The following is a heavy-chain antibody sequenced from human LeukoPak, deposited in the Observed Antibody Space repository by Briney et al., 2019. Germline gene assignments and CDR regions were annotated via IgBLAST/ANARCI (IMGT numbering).Heavy chain of an antibody. Sequence: PGGSLRLSCAASGFTLSSHDMYWVRQATGEGLEWVLGVGTAGDTHYADCVQGRFTISRDTAKNSLYLQMNSLRAGDTAVYYCAREVGFYYYIDVWGKGTTVIVSS. CDR2: VGTAGDT. V-gene: IGHV3-13*01. CDR1: GFTLSSHD. CDR3: AREVGFYYYIDV. D-gene: IGHD1-26*01. J-gene: IGHJ6*03.